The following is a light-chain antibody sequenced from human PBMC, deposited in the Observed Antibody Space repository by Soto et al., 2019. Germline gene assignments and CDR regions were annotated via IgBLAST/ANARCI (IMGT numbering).Light chain of an antibody. CDR2: STD. CDR1: SSNIASRS. CDR3: QSYDSSLSVHVV. V-gene: IGLV1-44*01. Sequence: QAVVTQPPSASATPGQRVTISCSGSSSNIASRSVYWYQQLPGTAPKLLMYSTDLRPSGVPDRFSGSKSGTSASLAITGLQAEDEADYYCQSYDSSLSVHVVFGGGTKLTVL. J-gene: IGLJ2*01.